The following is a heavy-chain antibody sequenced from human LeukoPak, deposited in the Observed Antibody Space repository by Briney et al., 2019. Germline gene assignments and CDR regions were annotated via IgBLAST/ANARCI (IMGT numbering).Heavy chain of an antibody. CDR1: GFTFSSRW. V-gene: IGHV3-74*01. CDR3: ASLDIVVVPAAPKLSLEKKNWFDP. CDR2: INSDGSSI. J-gene: IGHJ5*02. Sequence: PGGSLRLSCAASGFTFSSRWMHWVRQAPEKGLVWVSRINSDGSSISYADSVKGRFTISRDNSKNTLYLQMNSLRAEDTAVYYCASLDIVVVPAAPKLSLEKKNWFDPWGQGTLVTVSS. D-gene: IGHD2-2*01.